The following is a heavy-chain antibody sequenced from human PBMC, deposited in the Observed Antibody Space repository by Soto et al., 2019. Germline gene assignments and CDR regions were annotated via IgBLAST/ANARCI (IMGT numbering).Heavy chain of an antibody. D-gene: IGHD3-10*01. J-gene: IGHJ3*01. CDR3: AKSRGSGSYFNPSDAFDF. Sequence: GGSLRLSCAASGFTFSSYAMSWVRQAPGKGLEWVSAISGSGGGTYYADSVKGRFTISRDNSKNTLSLQMNSLRAEDTAVYYCAKSRGSGSYFNPSDAFDFWGQGTMVTVSS. CDR2: ISGSGGGT. CDR1: GFTFSSYA. V-gene: IGHV3-23*01.